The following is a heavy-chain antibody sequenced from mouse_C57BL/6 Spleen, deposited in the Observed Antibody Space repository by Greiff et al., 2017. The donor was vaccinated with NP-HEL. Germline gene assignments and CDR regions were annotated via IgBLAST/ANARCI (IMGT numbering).Heavy chain of an antibody. CDR1: GYTFTDYN. D-gene: IGHD1-1*01. CDR3: AREGVYYYGSSYFFDY. V-gene: IGHV1-22*01. J-gene: IGHJ2*01. CDR2: INPNNGGT. Sequence: VQLQQSGPELVKPGASVKMSCKASGYTFTDYNMHWVKQSHGKSLEWIGYINPNNGGTSYNQKFKGKATLTVNKSSSTAYMELRSLTSEDSAVYYCAREGVYYYGSSYFFDYWGQGTTLTVSS.